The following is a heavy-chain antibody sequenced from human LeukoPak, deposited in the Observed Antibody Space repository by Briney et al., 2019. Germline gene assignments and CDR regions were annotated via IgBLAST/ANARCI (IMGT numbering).Heavy chain of an antibody. CDR2: ISYDGSNK. J-gene: IGHJ4*02. CDR1: GFTFSSYG. Sequence: PGGSLRLSCAASGFTFSSYGMHWVRQAPGKGLEWVAVISYDGSNKYYADSVKGRFTISRDNSKNTLYLQMNSLRAEDTAVYYCAREQGIAVAGTYFDYWGQGTLVTVSS. CDR3: AREQGIAVAGTYFDY. V-gene: IGHV3-30*03. D-gene: IGHD6-19*01.